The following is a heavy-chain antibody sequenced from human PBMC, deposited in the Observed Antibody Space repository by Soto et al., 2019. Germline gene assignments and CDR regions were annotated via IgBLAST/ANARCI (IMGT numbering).Heavy chain of an antibody. CDR1: GFSIQTSYF. CDR2: ITINGNT. Sequence: SETLSLTCGVSGFSIQTSYFWGWIRQPPGKGLEWIGRITINGNTQKNPSFKSRVTMSIDTSRNHFSLNLQSATAADTALYYCARETGENWTYEAHWGPGTLVTVSS. J-gene: IGHJ1*01. V-gene: IGHV4-4*07. CDR3: ARETGENWTYEAH. D-gene: IGHD1-7*01.